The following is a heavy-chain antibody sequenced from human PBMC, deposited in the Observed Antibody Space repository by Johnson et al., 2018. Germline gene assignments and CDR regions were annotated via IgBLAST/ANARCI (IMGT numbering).Heavy chain of an antibody. V-gene: IGHV3-53*01. CDR3: ARIKSGSYHQYYGMDV. CDR1: GVIVRSNY. CDR2: VYSGGST. Sequence: VQLVESGGGLIQPGGSLRLSCAASGVIVRSNYMTWVRQAPGTGLEWVSVVYSGGSTYYADSVRGRFTISRDTTTVYLQMNSLRVEDTAVYYCARIKSGSYHQYYGMDVWGQGTTVTVSS. D-gene: IGHD1-26*01. J-gene: IGHJ6*02.